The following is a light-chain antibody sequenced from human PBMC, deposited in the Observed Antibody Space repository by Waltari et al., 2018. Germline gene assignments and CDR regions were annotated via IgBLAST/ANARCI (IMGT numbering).Light chain of an antibody. CDR3: QSYDSSLEV. Sequence: QSVLTPPPSVSGAPGQRVTISCTGSSPNIGAGYDVHGYQQLPGTAPKLLIYGNSNRPSGVPDRFSGSKSGTSASLAITGLQAEDEADYYCQSYDSSLEVFGGGTKLTVL. CDR1: SPNIGAGYD. J-gene: IGLJ2*01. CDR2: GNS. V-gene: IGLV1-40*01.